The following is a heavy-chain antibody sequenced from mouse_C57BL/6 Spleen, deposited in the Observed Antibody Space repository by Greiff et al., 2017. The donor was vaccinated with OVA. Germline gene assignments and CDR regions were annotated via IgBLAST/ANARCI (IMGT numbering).Heavy chain of an antibody. J-gene: IGHJ4*01. Sequence: EVKVVESGGDLVKPGGSLKLSCAASGFTFSSYGMSWVRQTPDKRLEWVATISSGGSYTYYPDSVKGRFTISRDNAKNTLYLQMSSLKSEDTAMYYCARHDVFTTVVATDYYAMDYWGQGTSVTVSS. CDR2: ISSGGSYT. CDR1: GFTFSSYG. V-gene: IGHV5-6*01. D-gene: IGHD1-1*01. CDR3: ARHDVFTTVVATDYYAMDY.